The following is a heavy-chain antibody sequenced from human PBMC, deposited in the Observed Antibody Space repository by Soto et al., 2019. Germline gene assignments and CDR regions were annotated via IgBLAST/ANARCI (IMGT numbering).Heavy chain of an antibody. Sequence: ASVKVSCKASGYTFTSYAMHWVRQAPGQRLEWMGWINAGNGNTKYSQKFQGRVTITRDTSASTAYMELSSLRSEDTAVYYCARDGPGSWFDPWGQGTLVPVSS. D-gene: IGHD3-10*01. V-gene: IGHV1-3*01. J-gene: IGHJ5*02. CDR3: ARDGPGSWFDP. CDR1: GYTFTSYA. CDR2: INAGNGNT.